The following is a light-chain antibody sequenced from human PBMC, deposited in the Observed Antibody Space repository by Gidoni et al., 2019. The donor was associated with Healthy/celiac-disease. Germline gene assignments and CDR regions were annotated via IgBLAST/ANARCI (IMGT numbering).Light chain of an antibody. CDR1: QSVSSY. CDR3: QQRSNFYT. V-gene: IGKV3-11*01. Sequence: IVLTPSPATLSLSPGERATLSCSASQSVSSYLAWYQQKPGQAPRLLIYDASNRATGIPARFSGSGSGTDFTLTISSLEPEDFAVYYCQQRSNFYTFXQXTKLEIK. J-gene: IGKJ2*01. CDR2: DAS.